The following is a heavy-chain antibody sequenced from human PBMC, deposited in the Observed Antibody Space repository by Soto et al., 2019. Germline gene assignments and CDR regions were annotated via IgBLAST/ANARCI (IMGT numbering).Heavy chain of an antibody. J-gene: IGHJ4*02. D-gene: IGHD3-22*01. Sequence: VGSLRLSCAAAGFDFEDYAMHWVRQVPGKGLEWVSLTNSDGTDSYYMDSVKGRFTISRDNAKSTLYLQMDRLRPEDTALYICAKSLYYYDSSPLDHWGQGTLVTVSS. CDR3: AKSLYYYDSSPLDH. V-gene: IGHV3-43D*04. CDR1: GFDFEDYA. CDR2: TNSDGTDS.